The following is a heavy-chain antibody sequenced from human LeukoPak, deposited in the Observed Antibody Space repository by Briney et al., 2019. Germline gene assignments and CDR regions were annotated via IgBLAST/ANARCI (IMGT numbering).Heavy chain of an antibody. CDR1: GYTFTGYY. CDR2: INPNSGGT. V-gene: IGHV1-2*02. J-gene: IGHJ5*02. Sequence: ASVKVSCKASGYTFTGYYMHWVRQAPGQGLEWMGWINPNSGGTNYAQKFQGRVTMTRDTSISTAYMELSRLRSDDTAVYYCARDRYYGSGSYYNPNWFDPWGQGTLVTVSS. CDR3: ARDRYYGSGSYYNPNWFDP. D-gene: IGHD3-10*01.